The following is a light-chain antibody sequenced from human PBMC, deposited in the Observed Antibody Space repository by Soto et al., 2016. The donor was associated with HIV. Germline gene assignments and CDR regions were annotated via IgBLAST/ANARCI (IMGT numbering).Light chain of an antibody. J-gene: IGKJ1*01. CDR2: AAS. CDR3: QKYNSAPRT. Sequence: DIQMTQSPSSLSASVGDRVTITCRASQNINSYLNWYQQKPGQAPKVLIYAASSLQSGVPSRFSGSGSGTGFTLTISSLQPEDVAIYYCQKYNSAPRTFGQGTKVEIK. CDR1: QNINSY. V-gene: IGKV1-39*01.